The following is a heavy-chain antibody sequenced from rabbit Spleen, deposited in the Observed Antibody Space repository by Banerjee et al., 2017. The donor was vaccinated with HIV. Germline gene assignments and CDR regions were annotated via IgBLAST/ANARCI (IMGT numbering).Heavy chain of an antibody. D-gene: IGHD8-1*01. CDR3: ARDGAGSSYFNL. CDR1: GFDFSNYG. CDR2: IHSGSGGLT. V-gene: IGHV1S47*01. J-gene: IGHJ4*01. Sequence: QEQLVESGGGLVQPGGSLKLSCKASGFDFSNYGVSWVRQAPGKGLEWIACIHSGSGGLTYYATWVNGRFTISSQNAQNTLYLQLNSLTAADTATYFCARDGAGSSYFNLWGQGTLVTVS.